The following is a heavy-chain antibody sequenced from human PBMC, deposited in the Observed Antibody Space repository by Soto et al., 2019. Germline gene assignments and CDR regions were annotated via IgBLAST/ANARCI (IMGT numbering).Heavy chain of an antibody. J-gene: IGHJ6*03. D-gene: IGHD3-3*01. CDR3: ARVYVWSGSTVRDYYMDV. CDR1: GYTFTSYG. Sequence: QVQLVQSGAEVKKPGASVKVSCKASGYTFTSYGISWVRQAPGQGLEWMGWISAYNGNTNYAQKLQGRVTMTTDTSASTAYMELRSLRSDDTAVYYCARVYVWSGSTVRDYYMDVWGKGTTVTVSS. CDR2: ISAYNGNT. V-gene: IGHV1-18*01.